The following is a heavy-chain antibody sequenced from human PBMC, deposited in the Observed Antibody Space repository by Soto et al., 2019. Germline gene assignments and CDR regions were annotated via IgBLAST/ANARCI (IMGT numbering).Heavy chain of an antibody. D-gene: IGHD3-3*01. Sequence: PSETLSLTCTVSGGSISSGAYYWSWIRQHPGKGLEWIGYIYYSGSTYYNPSLKGRVTISVDTSKNQFSLKLSSVTAADTAVYYCARIPTYYDFWSGYYTDGMDVWGQGTTVTVSS. J-gene: IGHJ6*02. CDR2: IYYSGST. V-gene: IGHV4-31*03. CDR3: ARIPTYYDFWSGYYTDGMDV. CDR1: GGSISSGAYY.